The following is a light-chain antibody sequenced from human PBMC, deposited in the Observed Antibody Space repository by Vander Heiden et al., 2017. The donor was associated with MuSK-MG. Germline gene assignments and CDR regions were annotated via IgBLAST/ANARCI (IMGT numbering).Light chain of an antibody. V-gene: IGKV3-20*01. CDR1: QSITSNY. CDR2: GAS. CDR3: QQSGSSPIT. J-gene: IGKJ5*01. Sequence: EIVLTQSPGTLSMSPGERATLSCRASQSITSNYLAWYQQKPGQAPRLLIFGASSRATAIPARFSGSGSGTDFTLTISRLEPEDFAVYYCQQSGSSPITFGQGTRLEIK.